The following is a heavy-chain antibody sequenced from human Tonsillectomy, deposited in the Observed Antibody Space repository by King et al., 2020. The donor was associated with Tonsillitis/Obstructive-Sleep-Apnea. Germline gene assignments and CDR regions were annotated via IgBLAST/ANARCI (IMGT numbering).Heavy chain of an antibody. V-gene: IGHV4-59*01. CDR2: IYYSGST. J-gene: IGHJ3*02. CDR3: ARDRYYDYVWGRLRDLDAFDI. CDR1: GGSISSYY. D-gene: IGHD3-16*01. Sequence: VQLQESGPGLVKPSETLSLTCTVSGGSISSYYWSWIRQPPGKGLEWIGYIYYSGSTNYNPSLKSRVNISVDTSKNQFSLKLSSVTAADTAVYYCARDRYYDYVWGRLRDLDAFDIWGQGTMVTVSS.